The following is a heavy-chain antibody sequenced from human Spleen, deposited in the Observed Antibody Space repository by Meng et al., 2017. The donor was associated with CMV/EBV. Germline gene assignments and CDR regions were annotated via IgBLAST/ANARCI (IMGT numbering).Heavy chain of an antibody. CDR1: GGSISGYF. D-gene: IGHD3-3*01. V-gene: IGHV4-59*01. CDR2: IYYRGNT. CDR3: ARNDFWSGYYPPGFDP. Sequence: SETLSLTCTVSGGSISGYFWSWIRQPPGGGLEWIAYIYYRGNTNYNPSLKSRVTISVDTSKNQFSLKLSSVTAADTAVYYCARNDFWSGYYPPGFDPWGQGTLVTVSS. J-gene: IGHJ5*02.